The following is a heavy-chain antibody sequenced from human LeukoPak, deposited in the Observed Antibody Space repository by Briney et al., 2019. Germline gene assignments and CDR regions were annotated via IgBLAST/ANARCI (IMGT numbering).Heavy chain of an antibody. D-gene: IGHD3-22*01. V-gene: IGHV3-48*03. CDR3: ARDAYYYDSGNKGAFDI. CDR1: GFTFSSYE. J-gene: IGHJ3*02. CDR2: ISSSGSTI. Sequence: PGGSLRLSCAASGFTFSSYEMNWVRQAPGKGLEWVSYISSSGSTIYYADSVKGRFTISRGNAKNSLYLQMNSLRAEDTAVYYCARDAYYYDSGNKGAFDIWGQGTMVTVSS.